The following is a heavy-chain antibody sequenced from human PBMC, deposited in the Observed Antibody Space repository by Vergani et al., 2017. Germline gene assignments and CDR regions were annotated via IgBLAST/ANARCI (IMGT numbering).Heavy chain of an antibody. CDR1: GFTFTSYS. V-gene: IGHV3-48*01. Sequence: EAQLLESGGGLAQPGGSLRLSCAVSGFTFTSYSMNWVRQAPGKGLEWVSYISGVGDTINYADSVKGRFTISRDNSLHLQMNSLRVEDTAVYYCARGIVGGLEFDNWGQGTLVTVSS. D-gene: IGHD1-26*01. CDR3: ARGIVGGLEFDN. CDR2: ISGVGDTI. J-gene: IGHJ4*02.